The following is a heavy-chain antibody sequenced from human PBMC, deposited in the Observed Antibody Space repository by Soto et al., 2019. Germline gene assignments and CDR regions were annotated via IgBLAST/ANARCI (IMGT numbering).Heavy chain of an antibody. CDR3: ARAAKIFGCSSTSCFNWFAP. Sequence: QVQLVQSGAEVKKPGSSVKVSCKASGGTFSSYAISWVRQAPGQGLEWMGGIIPIFGTANYAQKFQGRVTITADESTSTAYMELSSLRSEDTAVYYCARAAKIFGCSSTSCFNWFAPWGQGTLVTVSS. V-gene: IGHV1-69*01. J-gene: IGHJ5*02. CDR1: GGTFSSYA. CDR2: IIPIFGTA. D-gene: IGHD2-2*01.